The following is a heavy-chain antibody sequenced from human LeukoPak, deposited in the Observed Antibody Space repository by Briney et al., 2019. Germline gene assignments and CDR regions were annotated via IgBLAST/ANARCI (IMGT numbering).Heavy chain of an antibody. CDR1: GGSFRGYY. CDR3: ARAPYSSGSFDY. Sequence: SETMSLTCAVYGGSFRGYYWSWLRQPPGKGLEWIGEIDHSGSSHYNPSLKSRVTISVDRSKNQFSLKLSSVTAADTAVYYCARAPYSSGSFDYWGQGTLVTVSS. V-gene: IGHV4-34*01. CDR2: IDHSGSS. D-gene: IGHD6-19*01. J-gene: IGHJ4*02.